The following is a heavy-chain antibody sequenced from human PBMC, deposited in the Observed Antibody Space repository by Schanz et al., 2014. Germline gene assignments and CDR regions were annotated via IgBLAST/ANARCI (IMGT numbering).Heavy chain of an antibody. V-gene: IGHV1-69*04. CDR1: GGTFSSYA. Sequence: QVQLVQSGAEVKKPGSSVKVSCKASGGTFSSYAFSWVRQAPGQGPEWMGRIIPILGIGNDAQKFQGRVTITADKSTRTAYMELKSLRSADTAVYYCATIGVNDYWRFGLDLWGQGTTVTVSS. D-gene: IGHD3-16*01. CDR2: IIPILGIG. J-gene: IGHJ6*02. CDR3: ATIGVNDYWRFGLDL.